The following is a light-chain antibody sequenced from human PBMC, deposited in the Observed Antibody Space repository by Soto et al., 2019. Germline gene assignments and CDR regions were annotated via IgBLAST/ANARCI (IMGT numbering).Light chain of an antibody. CDR2: GAS. J-gene: IGKJ1*01. CDR1: QSVSSN. CDR3: QPDNNLPET. Sequence: EIVMTQSPATLSVSPGKRATLSCSASQSVSSNLAWYQQKPGQAPRLLIYGASARATAIPARFSGSGSGTKFTLHLSSLQPEDFAVYYCQPDNNLPETFGQGTKVDIK. V-gene: IGKV3-15*01.